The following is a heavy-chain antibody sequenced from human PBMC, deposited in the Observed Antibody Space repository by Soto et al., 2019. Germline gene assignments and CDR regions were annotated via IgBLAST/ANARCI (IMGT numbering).Heavy chain of an antibody. J-gene: IGHJ5*02. V-gene: IGHV3-23*01. CDR2: ISANGGSI. D-gene: IGHD3-22*01. Sequence: EAQLLASGGGLAQPGGSLRLSCVGSGFTFRDHAMRWVRQAPGRGLEWVSAISANGGSIQHADSVKGRFSVSRDNAKNTVYLQMDNLRTEDSAVYYCAKDRYYDTPGWFDPWGQGSRVIVSS. CDR3: AKDRYYDTPGWFDP. CDR1: GFTFRDHA.